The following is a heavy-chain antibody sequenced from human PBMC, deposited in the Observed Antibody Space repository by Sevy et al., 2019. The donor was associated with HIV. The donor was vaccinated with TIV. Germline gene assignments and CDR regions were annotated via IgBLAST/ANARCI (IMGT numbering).Heavy chain of an antibody. J-gene: IGHJ3*01. CDR1: GFTFSSYS. V-gene: IGHV3-30-3*01. Sequence: GGSLRLSCAASGFTFSSYSMYWVRQAPGKGLEWVAIISYAGNYTYCADSMKGRFTISRGNSKNTLYLQMNRLRVEDTAVYYCARDPNLHASDLWGLGTKVTVSS. CDR3: ARDPNLHASDL. CDR2: ISYAGNYT.